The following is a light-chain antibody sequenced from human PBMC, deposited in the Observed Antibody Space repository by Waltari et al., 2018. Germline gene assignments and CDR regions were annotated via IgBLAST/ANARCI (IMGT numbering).Light chain of an antibody. V-gene: IGLV2-11*01. Sequence: SALTQPRSVSGSPGQSVTISCTGTTSYVRGYNYVSWYQHHPRKAPKLMIFDVTQRPSGVPDRFSGSKSANTASLTISGLQAEDEADYYCCSFAGTYTWVFGGGTKVTVL. J-gene: IGLJ3*02. CDR2: DVT. CDR1: TSYVRGYNY. CDR3: CSFAGTYTWV.